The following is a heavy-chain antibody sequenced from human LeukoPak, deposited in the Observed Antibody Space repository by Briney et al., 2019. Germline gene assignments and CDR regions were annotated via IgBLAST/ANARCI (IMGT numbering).Heavy chain of an antibody. J-gene: IGHJ3*02. D-gene: IGHD5-18*01. CDR2: FYHSGST. CDR3: ARSGYSYGFFPRARPDAFDI. V-gene: IGHV4-38-2*02. CDR1: GYSISSGYY. Sequence: SSETLSLTCTVSGYSISSGYYWGWIRQPPGKGLEWIGSFYHSGSTYYNPSLKSRVTVSLDTSKNQFSLKLSSVTAADTAVYYCARSGYSYGFFPRARPDAFDIWGQGTMVTVSS.